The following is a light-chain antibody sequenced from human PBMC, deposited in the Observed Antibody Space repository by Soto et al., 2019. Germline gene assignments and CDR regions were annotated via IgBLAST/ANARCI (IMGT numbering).Light chain of an antibody. V-gene: IGLV2-23*01. CDR3: CSYAANSTLV. J-gene: IGLJ2*01. Sequence: QSVLTQPASVSGSPGQSITISCTGTSSDFGDYNLVSWFQQQPGKAPKLIIYEGTKRPSGISDRFSGSEADNTASLTISGLQADDESDYYCCSYAANSTLVFGGGTKLTVL. CDR2: EGT. CDR1: SSDFGDYNL.